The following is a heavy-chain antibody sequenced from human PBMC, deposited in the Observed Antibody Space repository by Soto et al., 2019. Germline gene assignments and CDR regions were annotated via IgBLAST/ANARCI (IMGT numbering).Heavy chain of an antibody. V-gene: IGHV1-69*13. CDR3: AKDRRADWESYYYYAMDV. J-gene: IGHJ6*02. CDR2: IIPIYGTA. CDR1: GGTFSSFT. D-gene: IGHD1-26*01. Sequence: ASVEVSCKASGGTFSSFTISWVRQAPGQGVEWMGGIIPIYGTANYAQKFQGRVTITADASTRTAYMELSSLRSEDTAVYYCAKDRRADWESYYYYAMDVWGQGTTVTVSS.